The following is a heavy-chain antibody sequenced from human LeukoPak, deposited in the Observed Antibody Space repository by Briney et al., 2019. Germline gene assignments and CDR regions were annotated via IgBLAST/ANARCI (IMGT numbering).Heavy chain of an antibody. CDR1: GYSISSGYY. J-gene: IGHJ4*02. Sequence: SETLSLTCTVSGYSISSGYYWGWIRQPPGKGLEWIGSIYYSGSTYYNPSLKSRVTISVDTSKNQFSLKLSSVTAADTAVYYCAWLGLRDDYWGQGTLVTVSS. V-gene: IGHV4-38-2*02. CDR3: AWLGLRDDY. CDR2: IYYSGST. D-gene: IGHD6-19*01.